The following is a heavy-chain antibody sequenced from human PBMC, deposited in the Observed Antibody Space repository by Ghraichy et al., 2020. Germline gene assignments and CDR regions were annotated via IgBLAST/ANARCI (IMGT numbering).Heavy chain of an antibody. CDR3: ARLVYCGGDCYSYDY. D-gene: IGHD2-21*02. CDR1: GYTFTSYG. CDR2: ISAYNGNT. V-gene: IGHV1-18*01. Sequence: ASVKVSCKASGYTFTSYGISWVRQAPGQGLEWMGWISAYNGNTNYAQKLQGRVTMTTDTSTSTAYMELRSLRSDDTAVYYCARLVYCGGDCYSYDYWGQGTLVTVSS. J-gene: IGHJ4*02.